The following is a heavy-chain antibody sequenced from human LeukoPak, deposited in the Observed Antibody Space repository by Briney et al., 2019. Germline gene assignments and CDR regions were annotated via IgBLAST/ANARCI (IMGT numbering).Heavy chain of an antibody. CDR3: ARVGDSSGYYYRYFDY. CDR2: ISSDGSND. D-gene: IGHD3-22*01. J-gene: IGHJ4*02. Sequence: PGGSLRLSCAAPGFTFSTYWMSWVRQAPGKGLEWVAVISSDGSNDYYADSVKGRFTISRDNSKNTLYLQMSSLRPEDTAVYYCARVGDSSGYYYRYFDYWGQGTLVTVSS. CDR1: GFTFSTYW. V-gene: IGHV3-30-3*01.